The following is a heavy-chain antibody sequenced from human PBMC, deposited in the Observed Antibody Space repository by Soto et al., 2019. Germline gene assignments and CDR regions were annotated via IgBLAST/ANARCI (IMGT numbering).Heavy chain of an antibody. CDR2: IKQDGSEK. D-gene: IGHD5-12*01. V-gene: IGHV3-7*01. CDR1: GFTLSSFW. Sequence: GGSLRLSCAASGFTLSSFWMSWVRQAPGKGLEWVANIKQDGSEKYYVDSVKGRFTISRDNAKNSLYLQMNSLRAEDTAVYYCARDRIASGYGPSAFDIWGQGTMVTVSS. J-gene: IGHJ3*02. CDR3: ARDRIASGYGPSAFDI.